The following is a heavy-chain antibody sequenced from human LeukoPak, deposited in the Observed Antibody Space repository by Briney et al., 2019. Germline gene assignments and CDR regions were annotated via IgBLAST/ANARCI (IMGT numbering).Heavy chain of an antibody. D-gene: IGHD3-10*01. CDR1: GGSISSYY. CDR3: ARGSRLRFGSDAFDI. V-gene: IGHV4-59*01. J-gene: IGHJ3*02. Sequence: SETLSLTCTVSGGSISSYYWSWIRQPPGKGLEWIGYIYYSGSTNYNPSPKSRVTISVDTSKNQFSLKLSSVTAADTAVYYCARGSRLRFGSDAFDIWGQGTMVTVSS. CDR2: IYYSGST.